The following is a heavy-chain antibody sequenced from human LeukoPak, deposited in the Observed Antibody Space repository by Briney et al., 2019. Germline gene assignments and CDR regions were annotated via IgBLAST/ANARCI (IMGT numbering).Heavy chain of an antibody. J-gene: IGHJ5*02. Sequence: PGRSLRLSCAASRFTFSSYGMHWVRQAPGKGLEWVAVIWYDGSNEYYADSVKGRFTISRDNAKNTLYLEMNSLRAEDTAVYYCARSDWFDPWGQGTLVTVSS. CDR3: ARSDWFDP. CDR2: IWYDGSNE. V-gene: IGHV3-33*01. CDR1: RFTFSSYG.